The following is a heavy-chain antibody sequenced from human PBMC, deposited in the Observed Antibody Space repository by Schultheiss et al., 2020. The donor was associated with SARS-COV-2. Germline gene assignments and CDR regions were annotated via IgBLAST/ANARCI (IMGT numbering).Heavy chain of an antibody. CDR1: GDSVTSSKW. CDR2: IYHSGST. Sequence: SETLSLTCAVSGDSVTSSKWWSWVRQPPGKGLEWIGEIYHSGSTNYNPSLKSRVSLSLDISKNRFSLNLHSVTAADTAVYYCGRQGGPEQEIDSWGQGTLVTVSS. V-gene: IGHV4-4*02. D-gene: IGHD3-16*01. CDR3: GRQGGPEQEIDS. J-gene: IGHJ4*02.